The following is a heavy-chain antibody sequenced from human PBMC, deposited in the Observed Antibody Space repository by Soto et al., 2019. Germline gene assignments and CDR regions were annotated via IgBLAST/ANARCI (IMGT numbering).Heavy chain of an antibody. J-gene: IGHJ6*02. CDR2: ISDSSSYI. V-gene: IGHV3-21*01. D-gene: IGHD3-22*01. CDR3: ARYDSSGYYWPYYYYGMDV. CDR1: GFTFSTYS. Sequence: GGSLRLSCAASGFTFSTYSMNWVRQAPGKGLEWVSSISDSSSYIYYADSVKGRFTISRDNAKNSLFLQMISLRVDDTAVYYCARYDSSGYYWPYYYYGMDVWGQGTTVTVSS.